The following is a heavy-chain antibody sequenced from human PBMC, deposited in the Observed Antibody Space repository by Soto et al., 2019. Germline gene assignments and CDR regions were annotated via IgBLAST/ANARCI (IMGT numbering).Heavy chain of an antibody. CDR1: GGTFSSYA. V-gene: IGHV1-69*13. D-gene: IGHD6-13*01. Sequence: SVEVSCKASGGTFSSYAISWVRQAPGQGLEWMGGIIPIFGTANYAQKFQGRVTITADESTSTAYMELSSLRSEDTAVYYCARWQQTTPYGMDVWGQGTTVTVSS. J-gene: IGHJ6*02. CDR2: IIPIFGTA. CDR3: ARWQQTTPYGMDV.